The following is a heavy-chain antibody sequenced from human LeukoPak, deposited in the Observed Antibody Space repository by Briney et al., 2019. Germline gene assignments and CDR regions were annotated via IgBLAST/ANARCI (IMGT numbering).Heavy chain of an antibody. Sequence: PAGGSLRLSCAASGFTFSSYAMHWVRQAPGKGLEWVAVISYDGSNKYYADSAKGRFTISRDNSKNTLYLQMNSLRAEDTAVYYCARDLGSSSPPYGMDVWGKGTTVAVSS. CDR1: GFTFSSYA. CDR3: ARDLGSSSPPYGMDV. V-gene: IGHV3-30*04. D-gene: IGHD6-13*01. J-gene: IGHJ6*04. CDR2: ISYDGSNK.